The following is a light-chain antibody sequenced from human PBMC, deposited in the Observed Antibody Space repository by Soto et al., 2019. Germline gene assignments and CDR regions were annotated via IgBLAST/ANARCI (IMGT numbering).Light chain of an antibody. CDR2: GAL. CDR1: ENVGSN. V-gene: IGKV3-20*01. J-gene: IGKJ4*01. CDR3: QQYATSPLT. Sequence: VLTQSPATLSVSPGERATLSCRASENVGSNLAWYQQKPGQAPRLLIYGALSRATGIPDRFSGSGSGTDFTLTISRLEPEDFALYYCQQYATSPLTFGGGTKVDIK.